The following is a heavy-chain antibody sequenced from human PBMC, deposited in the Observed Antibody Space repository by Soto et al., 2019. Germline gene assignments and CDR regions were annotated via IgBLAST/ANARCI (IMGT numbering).Heavy chain of an antibody. D-gene: IGHD3-16*01. CDR1: GFTFSRYW. J-gene: IGHJ4*02. V-gene: IGHV3-74*03. CDR3: AKDLLWGQSDY. Sequence: EVQLVESGGGLVQSGGSLRLSCAVSGFTFSRYWMHWFRQDPGNGLVWVSSINTDGTNTQYADSVGGRFTVSRDNAKNTVYLQMSSLRSEDTAVYYCAKDLLWGQSDYWGQGTLVVVSS. CDR2: INTDGTNT.